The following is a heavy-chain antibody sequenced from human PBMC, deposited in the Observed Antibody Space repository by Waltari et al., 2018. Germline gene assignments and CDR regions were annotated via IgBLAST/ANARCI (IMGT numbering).Heavy chain of an antibody. CDR3: ARGGSSWALDY. CDR1: GFTFSSYA. Sequence: QVQLVESGGGVVQPGRSLRLSCAASGFTFSSYAMHWVRQAPGKGLEWVAVISYDGSNKYYADSVKGRFTISRDNSKNTLYLQMNSLRAEDTAVYYCARGGSSWALDYWGQGTLVTVSS. J-gene: IGHJ4*02. V-gene: IGHV3-30-3*01. CDR2: ISYDGSNK. D-gene: IGHD6-13*01.